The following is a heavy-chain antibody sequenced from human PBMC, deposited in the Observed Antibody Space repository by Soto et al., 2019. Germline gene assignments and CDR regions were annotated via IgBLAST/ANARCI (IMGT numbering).Heavy chain of an antibody. Sequence: QVQLQESGPGLVKPSGTLSLTCAVSSGSISSSNWWSLFRQPPGKGLEWIGESSHSGSTNYNPSLKSRVTISVDKSKNQFSLKRSSVTAADTAVYDCARGLSRNWFDPWGQGTLVTVSS. CDR3: ARGLSRNWFDP. J-gene: IGHJ5*02. D-gene: IGHD3-16*02. CDR2: SSHSGST. CDR1: SGSISSSNW. V-gene: IGHV4-4*02.